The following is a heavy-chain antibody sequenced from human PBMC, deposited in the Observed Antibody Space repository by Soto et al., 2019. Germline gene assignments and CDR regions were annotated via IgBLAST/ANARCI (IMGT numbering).Heavy chain of an antibody. D-gene: IGHD3-10*01. CDR2: ISTYTGNT. Sequence: QVHLVQSGAEVKKPGASVKVSCKASGYTFTNYDINWVRQAPGQGLEWMGWISTYTGNTNYAQKLQGRVTMTTDTXTXTXXRELRRLRSDDTAVYYCARGYYYGSGRPTPGGMDVWGQGTTVTVSS. V-gene: IGHV1-18*01. J-gene: IGHJ6*02. CDR3: ARGYYYGSGRPTPGGMDV. CDR1: GYTFTNYD.